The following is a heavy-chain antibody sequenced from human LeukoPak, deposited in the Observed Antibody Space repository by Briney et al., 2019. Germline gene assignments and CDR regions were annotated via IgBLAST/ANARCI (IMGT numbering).Heavy chain of an antibody. CDR1: GFTFSSYS. V-gene: IGHV3-21*01. Sequence: GGSLRLSCAASGFTFSSYSMNWVRQAPGKGLEWVSSISSSSSYIYYADSVKGRFTISRDNAKNSLYLQMNSLRAEDTAVYYCARDHGGPSLYYYYYMDVWGKGTTVTVSS. D-gene: IGHD2-15*01. J-gene: IGHJ6*03. CDR2: ISSSSSYI. CDR3: ARDHGGPSLYYYYYMDV.